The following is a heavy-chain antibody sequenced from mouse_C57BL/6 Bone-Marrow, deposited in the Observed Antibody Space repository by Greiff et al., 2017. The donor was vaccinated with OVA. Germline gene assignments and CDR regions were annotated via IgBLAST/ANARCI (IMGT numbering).Heavy chain of an antibody. CDR2: IYPRSGNT. J-gene: IGHJ4*01. Sequence: VQLQQSGAELARPGASVKLSCKASGYTFTSYGISWVKQRTGQGLEWIGEIYPRSGNTYYNEKFKGKATLTADKSSSTAYMELRSLTSEDSAVYFCAREGSNYVPSAMDYWGQGTSVTVSS. V-gene: IGHV1-81*01. CDR1: GYTFTSYG. D-gene: IGHD2-5*01. CDR3: AREGSNYVPSAMDY.